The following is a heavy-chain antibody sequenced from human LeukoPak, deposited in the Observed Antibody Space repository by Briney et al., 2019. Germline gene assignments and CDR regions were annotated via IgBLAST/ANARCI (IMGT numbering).Heavy chain of an antibody. CDR2: ISDNGGST. D-gene: IGHD6-13*01. CDR1: GFTFSTYA. J-gene: IGHJ4*02. Sequence: GGSLRLSCAASGFTFSTYAMSWVRQAPGKGLEWVSTISDNGGSTYYADAVKGRFTISRDNSKNTLYLQMNSLRVDDTAVYYCAKPPPDSSSWLFDYWGQGTLVTVSS. V-gene: IGHV3-23*01. CDR3: AKPPPDSSSWLFDY.